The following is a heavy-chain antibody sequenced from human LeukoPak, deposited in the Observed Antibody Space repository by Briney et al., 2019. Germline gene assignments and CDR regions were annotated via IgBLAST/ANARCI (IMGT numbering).Heavy chain of an antibody. CDR1: GGTFSSYA. J-gene: IGHJ4*02. CDR3: ARAYMTATRHFDS. D-gene: IGHD2-21*02. Sequence: SVKVSCKASGGTFSSYAISWVRQAPGQGLEWMGGIIPIFGTPHYAQKFQDRVTITADASTSTAYMELSSLRSEDTAVYYCARAYMTATRHFDSWGQGTLVTVSS. V-gene: IGHV1-69*13. CDR2: IIPIFGTP.